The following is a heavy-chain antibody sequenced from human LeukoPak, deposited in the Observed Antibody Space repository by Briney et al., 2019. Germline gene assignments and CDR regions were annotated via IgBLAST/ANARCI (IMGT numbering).Heavy chain of an antibody. Sequence: GASVKVSCKASGYTFTSYGISWVRQAPGQGLEWMGWISAYNGNTNYAQKLQGRVTMTTDTSTSTAYMELRSLRSDDTAVYYCARVRRSGGNSWGIDYWGQGTLVTVSS. D-gene: IGHD4-23*01. J-gene: IGHJ4*02. CDR1: GYTFTSYG. CDR2: ISAYNGNT. V-gene: IGHV1-18*01. CDR3: ARVRRSGGNSWGIDY.